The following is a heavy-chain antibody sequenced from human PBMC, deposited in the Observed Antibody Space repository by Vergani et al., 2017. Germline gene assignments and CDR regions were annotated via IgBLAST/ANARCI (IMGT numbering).Heavy chain of an antibody. Sequence: VQLEESGGGLVLPGRSLRLSCVASGFTFSSHGMHWVRQAPGKGLEWVAVIWYDGSNKYYGDSVKGRFTISRDNSKNTLYLQMNSLRVEDTAVYYCARWGNEKRLDSWGQGTLVTVSS. CDR3: ARWGNEKRLDS. CDR2: IWYDGSNK. CDR1: GFTFSSHG. J-gene: IGHJ5*01. V-gene: IGHV3-33*01. D-gene: IGHD1-1*01.